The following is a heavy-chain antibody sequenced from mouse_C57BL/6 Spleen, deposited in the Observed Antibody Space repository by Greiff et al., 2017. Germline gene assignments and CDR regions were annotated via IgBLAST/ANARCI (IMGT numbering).Heavy chain of an antibody. CDR1: GFTFSSYA. CDR3: TREGDYYGSNLFAY. V-gene: IGHV5-9-1*02. CDR2: ISSGGDYI. J-gene: IGHJ3*01. Sequence: EVKVEESGEGLVKPGGSLKLSCAASGFTFSSYAMSWVRQTPEKRLEWVAYISSGGDYIYYADTVKGRFTISRDHGRNTLYLQMSSLKSEDTAMYYCTREGDYYGSNLFAYWGQGTLVTVSA. D-gene: IGHD1-1*01.